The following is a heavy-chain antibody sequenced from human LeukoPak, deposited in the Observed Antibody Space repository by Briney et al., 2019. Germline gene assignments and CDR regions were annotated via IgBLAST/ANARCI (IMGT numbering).Heavy chain of an antibody. CDR1: GFTFSSYW. D-gene: IGHD3-10*01. CDR3: TTDLGTYYHGSQRLIPIDY. J-gene: IGHJ4*02. Sequence: GGSLRLSCAASGFTFSSYWMSWVRQAPGKGLEWVANIKQDGSEKYYVDSVKGRFTISRDNAKNSLYLQMNSLRAEDTAVYYCTTDLGTYYHGSQRLIPIDYWGQGTLVTVSS. V-gene: IGHV3-7*03. CDR2: IKQDGSEK.